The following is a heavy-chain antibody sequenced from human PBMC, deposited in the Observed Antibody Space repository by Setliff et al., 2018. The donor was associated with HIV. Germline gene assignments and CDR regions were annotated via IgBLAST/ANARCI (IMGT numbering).Heavy chain of an antibody. CDR2: ISTNNDLV. J-gene: IGHJ4*02. Sequence: SVKVSCKASGYTFTNYGVSWVRQAPGQGLEWMGWISTNNDLVGYAQKFQGRVTMTTDTSTSTAYMELTSLRSEDTAVYYCAREGSGSRSEFDYWGQGTLVTVSS. CDR1: GYTFTNYG. V-gene: IGHV1-18*01. CDR3: AREGSGSRSEFDY. D-gene: IGHD3-10*01.